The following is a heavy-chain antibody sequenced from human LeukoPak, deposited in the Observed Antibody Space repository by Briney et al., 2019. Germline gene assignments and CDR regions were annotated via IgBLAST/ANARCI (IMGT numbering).Heavy chain of an antibody. Sequence: GKSLRLSCAASGFTFSTYAMSWVRQAPAKGLEWVSAISGSGGSTYYADSVKGRSTISRNNSKNTLHLQVNSLRAEDTAVYYCAKASYGLIDYWGQGPLVTVSS. D-gene: IGHD3-10*01. CDR3: AKASYGLIDY. CDR2: ISGSGGST. J-gene: IGHJ4*02. V-gene: IGHV3-23*01. CDR1: GFTFSTYA.